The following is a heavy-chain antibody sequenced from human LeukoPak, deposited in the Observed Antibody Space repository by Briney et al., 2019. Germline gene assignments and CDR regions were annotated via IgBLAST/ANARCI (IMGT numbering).Heavy chain of an antibody. Sequence: SSETLSLTCTVSGGSISFSYYWGWIRQPPGKELEWIGSIYYSGSTYYNPSLKSRVTISVDTSKNQFSLRLSSMTAADTAVYYCARLGDYYGSGGSIDYWGQGTLVTVSS. CDR2: IYYSGST. D-gene: IGHD3-10*01. V-gene: IGHV4-39*01. CDR1: GGSISFSYY. J-gene: IGHJ4*02. CDR3: ARLGDYYGSGGSIDY.